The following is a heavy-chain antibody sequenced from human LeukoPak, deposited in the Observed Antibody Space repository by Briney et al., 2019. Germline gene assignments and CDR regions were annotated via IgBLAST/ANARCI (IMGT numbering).Heavy chain of an antibody. CDR3: AKDGGEYSSSPNWYFDL. J-gene: IGHJ2*01. Sequence: GGSLRLSCAASGFTFSNYAMSWVRQAPGKGLEWVSAISGSGGSTYYADSVKGRFTISRDNSKNTLYLQMNSLRAEDTAVYYCAKDGGEYSSSPNWYFDLWGRGTLVTVSS. CDR1: GFTFSNYA. D-gene: IGHD6-6*01. CDR2: ISGSGGST. V-gene: IGHV3-23*01.